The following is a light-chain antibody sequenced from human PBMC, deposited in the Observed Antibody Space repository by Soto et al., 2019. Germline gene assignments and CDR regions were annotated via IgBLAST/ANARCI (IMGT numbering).Light chain of an antibody. Sequence: DIQMTQSPSTLSASVGDIVTITCRASQSISSWLAWYQQKPGKAPKLLIYDASSLESGVPSRFSGSGSGTEFTLTISSLQPDDFATYYCQQYNSYPKYTFGQGTKLEIK. CDR2: DAS. J-gene: IGKJ2*01. V-gene: IGKV1-5*01. CDR3: QQYNSYPKYT. CDR1: QSISSW.